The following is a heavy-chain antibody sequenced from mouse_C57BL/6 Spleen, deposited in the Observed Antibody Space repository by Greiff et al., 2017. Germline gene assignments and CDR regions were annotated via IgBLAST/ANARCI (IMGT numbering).Heavy chain of an antibody. CDR3: TRPHHYYGRERVGFAY. CDR2: IDPETGGT. V-gene: IGHV1-15*01. CDR1: GYTFTDYE. Sequence: VQLQQSGAELVRPGASVTLSCKASGYTFTDYEMHWVKQTPVHGLEWIGAIDPETGGTAYNQKFKGKAILTADKSSSTAYMELRSLTSEDSADYYCTRPHHYYGRERVGFAYWGQGTLVTVSA. J-gene: IGHJ3*01. D-gene: IGHD1-1*01.